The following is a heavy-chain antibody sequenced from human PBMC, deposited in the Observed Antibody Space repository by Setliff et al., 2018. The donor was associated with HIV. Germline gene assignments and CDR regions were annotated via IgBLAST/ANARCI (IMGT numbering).Heavy chain of an antibody. CDR2: INAGNDNT. V-gene: IGHV1-3*03. D-gene: IGHD3-22*01. CDR1: GYSFTSYY. J-gene: IGHJ4*02. CDR3: ARERDSNGYQFDY. Sequence: GASVKVSCKASGYSFTSYYMHWVRQAPGQRLEWMGWINAGNDNTKYSQKFQGRVTITRDTSANTAYMELSSLRSEDMAVYYCARERDSNGYQFDYWGQGTLVTVSS.